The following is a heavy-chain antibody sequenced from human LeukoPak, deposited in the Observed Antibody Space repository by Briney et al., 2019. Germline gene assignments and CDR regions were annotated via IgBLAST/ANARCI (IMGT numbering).Heavy chain of an antibody. CDR1: GGSFSGYY. V-gene: IGHV4-34*01. J-gene: IGHJ6*02. CDR3: ARRGVTYVPYVYYYYGMDV. Sequence: SETQSLTCAVYGGSFSGYYWSWIRQPPGKGLEWIGEINHSGSTNYNPSLKSRVTISVDTSKNQFSLKLSSVTAADTAVYYCARRGVTYVPYVYYYYGMDVWGQGTTVTVSS. CDR2: INHSGST. D-gene: IGHD2-21*02.